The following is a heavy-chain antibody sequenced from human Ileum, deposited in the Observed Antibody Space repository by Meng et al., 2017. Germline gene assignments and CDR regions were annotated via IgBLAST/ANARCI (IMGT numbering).Heavy chain of an antibody. Sequence: QVQLQTAGQGLVKPSGTLSLTCAVSGCSISSSNWWSWVRQHSGKGLEWIGEIYHSGSTNYNPSLKSRVTISVDKSKNQFSLKLSSVTAADTAVYYCATTMVRGVSGGYFDYWGQGTLVTVSS. CDR1: GCSISSSNW. D-gene: IGHD3-10*01. CDR3: ATTMVRGVSGGYFDY. CDR2: IYHSGST. V-gene: IGHV4-4*02. J-gene: IGHJ4*02.